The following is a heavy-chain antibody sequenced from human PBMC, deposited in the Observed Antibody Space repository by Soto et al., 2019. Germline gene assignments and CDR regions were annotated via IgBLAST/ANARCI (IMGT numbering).Heavy chain of an antibody. D-gene: IGHD2-2*01. Sequence: SETLSLTCAVYGGSFSGYYWSWIRQPPGKGLEWIGEINHSGSTNYNPSLKSRVTISVDTSKNQFSLKLSSVTAADTAVYYCARGQKDIVVVPAVKGWFDPWGQGTLVTVSS. CDR1: GGSFSGYY. CDR2: INHSGST. CDR3: ARGQKDIVVVPAVKGWFDP. V-gene: IGHV4-34*01. J-gene: IGHJ5*02.